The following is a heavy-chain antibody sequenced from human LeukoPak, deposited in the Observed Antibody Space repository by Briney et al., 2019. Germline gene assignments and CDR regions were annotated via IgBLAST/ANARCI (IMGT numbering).Heavy chain of an antibody. CDR3: ARDQLNYYDSSGSDDAFDI. CDR2: IYTSGST. D-gene: IGHD3-22*01. CDR1: GGSISSYY. Sequence: PSETPSLTCTVSGGSISSYYWSWIRQPAGKGLEWIGRIYTSGSTNYNPSLKSRVTMSVDTSKNQFSLKLSSVTAADTAVYYCARDQLNYYDSSGSDDAFDIWGQGTMVTVSS. V-gene: IGHV4-4*07. J-gene: IGHJ3*02.